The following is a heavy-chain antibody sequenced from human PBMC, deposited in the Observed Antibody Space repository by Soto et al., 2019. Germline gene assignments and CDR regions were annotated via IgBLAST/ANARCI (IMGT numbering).Heavy chain of an antibody. CDR3: PRSGIGGKRGMDV. Sequence: ASVKVSCKASGYTFTGYYMHWGREAPGQGLEWMGWINPNSGGTNYAQKFQGRVTMTRDTSISTAYMELSRLRSDDTAVYYCPRSGIGGKRGMDVWGQGTTVTVSS. CDR2: INPNSGGT. J-gene: IGHJ6*02. D-gene: IGHD3-10*01. CDR1: GYTFTGYY. V-gene: IGHV1-2*02.